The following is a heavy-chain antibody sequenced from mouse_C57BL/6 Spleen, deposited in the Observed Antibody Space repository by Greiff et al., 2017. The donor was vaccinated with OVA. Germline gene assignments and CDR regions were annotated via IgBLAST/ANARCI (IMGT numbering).Heavy chain of an antibody. CDR3: ADSNYENYAMDY. CDR1: GYTFTSYW. V-gene: IGHV1-53*01. Sequence: VQLQQSGTELVKPGASVKLSCKASGYTFTSYWMHWVKQRPGQGLEWIGNINPSNGGTNYNEKFKSKATLTVDKSSSTAYMQLSSLTSEDSAVYYCADSNYENYAMDYWGQGTSVTVSS. J-gene: IGHJ4*01. CDR2: INPSNGGT. D-gene: IGHD2-5*01.